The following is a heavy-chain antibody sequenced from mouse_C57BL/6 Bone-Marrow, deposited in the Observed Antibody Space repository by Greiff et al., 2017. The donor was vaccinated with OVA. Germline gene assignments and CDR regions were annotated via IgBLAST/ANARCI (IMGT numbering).Heavy chain of an antibody. V-gene: IGHV14-2*01. D-gene: IGHD2-4*01. CDR2: IDPEDGET. CDR1: GFNIQDYY. CDR3: ARRGLRQGSFDV. J-gene: IGHJ1*03. Sequence: EVQLQQSGAELVKPGASVKLSCPASGFNIQDYYMHWVKQRTEQGLEWIGRIDPEDGETKYAPKFQGKATITADPSSNTAYLQLSSLTSEDTAVYYCARRGLRQGSFDVWGTGTTVTVSS.